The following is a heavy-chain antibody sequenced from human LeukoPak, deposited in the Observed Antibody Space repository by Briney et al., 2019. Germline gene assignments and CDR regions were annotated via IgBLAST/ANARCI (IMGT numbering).Heavy chain of an antibody. V-gene: IGHV1-2*02. CDR2: INPNSGAT. CDR3: ARAIGSQPAY. J-gene: IGHJ4*02. CDR1: GYSFTGYY. Sequence: ASVKVSCKASGYSFTGYYIHWVRQAPGQGLEWMGWINPNSGATTYAQKLQGRVTLARDTSISTAYVELNWLRSDDTAVYYCARAIGSQPAYWGQGTLVTVSS. D-gene: IGHD1-26*01.